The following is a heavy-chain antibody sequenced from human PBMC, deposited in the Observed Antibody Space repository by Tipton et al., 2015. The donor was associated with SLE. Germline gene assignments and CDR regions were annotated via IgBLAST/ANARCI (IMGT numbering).Heavy chain of an antibody. CDR2: ISGGGGST. V-gene: IGHV3-23*01. CDR1: GFTFRTYS. J-gene: IGHJ6*02. D-gene: IGHD6-6*01. Sequence: GSLRLSCAASGFTFRTYSMTWVRQVPGKGLEWVATISGGGGSTYYAESVRGRFTISRDNSKNTLYLQMNSLRAEDTAVYYCAKSGSSSRGYYYGMDVWGQGTTVTVSS. CDR3: AKSGSSSRGYYYGMDV.